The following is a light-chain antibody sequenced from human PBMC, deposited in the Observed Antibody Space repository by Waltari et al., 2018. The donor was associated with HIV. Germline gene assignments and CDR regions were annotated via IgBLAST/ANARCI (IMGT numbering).Light chain of an antibody. CDR3: QQRSNWPSWT. Sequence: EIVLTQSPATLSLSPGERANLSCRASQSVSSFLAWYQQKPGQAPRLLIYDASNRATGIPAKFSGSGSGTDFTLTISSLDPEDFAVYYCQQRSNWPSWTFGQGTKVEIK. CDR1: QSVSSF. CDR2: DAS. V-gene: IGKV3-11*01. J-gene: IGKJ1*01.